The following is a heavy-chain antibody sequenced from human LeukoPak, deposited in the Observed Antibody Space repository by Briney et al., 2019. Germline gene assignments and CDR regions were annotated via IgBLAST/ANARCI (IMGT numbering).Heavy chain of an antibody. CDR3: ARERFNSNSKYYYDSSGLYYFDY. Sequence: SETLPLTCTVSGGSISSGGYSWSWIRQHPGKGLEWIGYIYYSGSTYYNPSLKSRVTISVDTSKNQFSLKLSSVTAADTAVYYCARERFNSNSKYYYDSSGLYYFDYWGQGTLVTVSS. J-gene: IGHJ4*02. V-gene: IGHV4-31*03. CDR2: IYYSGST. D-gene: IGHD3-22*01. CDR1: GGSISSGGYS.